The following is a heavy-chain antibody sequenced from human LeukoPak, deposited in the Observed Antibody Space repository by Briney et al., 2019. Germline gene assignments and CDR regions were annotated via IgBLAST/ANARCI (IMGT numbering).Heavy chain of an antibody. J-gene: IGHJ4*02. CDR1: GFTFSSYA. CDR2: ISYDGSNK. Sequence: GGSLRLSCAASGFTFSSYAMHWVRQAPGKGLEWVAVISYDGSNKYYADSVKGRFTISRDNSKNTLYLQMNSLRAEDTAVYYCARGYGDYLGHFDYWGQGTLVTVSS. V-gene: IGHV3-30-3*01. D-gene: IGHD4-17*01. CDR3: ARGYGDYLGHFDY.